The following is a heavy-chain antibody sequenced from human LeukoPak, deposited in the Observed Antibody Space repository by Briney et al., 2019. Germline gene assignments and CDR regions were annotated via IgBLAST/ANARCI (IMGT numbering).Heavy chain of an antibody. Sequence: GGSLRLSCAASRFTFSSYAMHWVRQAPGKGLEYVSAISSNGGSTYYANSVKGRFTISRDNSKNTLYLQMGSLRAEDMAVYYCASGGYYPYYYMDVWGKGTTVTVSS. V-gene: IGHV3-64*01. J-gene: IGHJ6*03. CDR3: ASGGYYPYYYMDV. CDR2: ISSNGGST. D-gene: IGHD3-22*01. CDR1: RFTFSSYA.